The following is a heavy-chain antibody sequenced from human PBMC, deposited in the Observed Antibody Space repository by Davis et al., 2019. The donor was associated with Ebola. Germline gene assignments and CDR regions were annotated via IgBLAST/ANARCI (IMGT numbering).Heavy chain of an antibody. Sequence: PGGSLRLSCAASGFTFSSYAMSWVRQAPGKGLEWVSAISGSGGSTYYADSVKGRFTISRDNAKNSLYLQMNSLRDEDTAVYYCARDRAYSGYTWTYLDYWGQGTLVTVSS. J-gene: IGHJ4*02. CDR2: ISGSGGST. CDR1: GFTFSSYA. V-gene: IGHV3-23*01. D-gene: IGHD5-12*01. CDR3: ARDRAYSGYTWTYLDY.